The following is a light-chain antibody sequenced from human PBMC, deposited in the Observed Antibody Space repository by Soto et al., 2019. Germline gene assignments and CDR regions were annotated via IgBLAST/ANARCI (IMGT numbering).Light chain of an antibody. V-gene: IGLV2-8*01. Sequence: QSALTQPPSASGSPGQSVTISCTGTSSDVGGYNYVSWYQQHPGKAPKLMIYEVSKRPSGVPDRFSGSKSGNTASLTVSGRQAEDEADYFCNSYAGSNNFVVFGGGTQLTVL. CDR2: EVS. CDR1: SSDVGGYNY. CDR3: NSYAGSNNFVV. J-gene: IGLJ2*01.